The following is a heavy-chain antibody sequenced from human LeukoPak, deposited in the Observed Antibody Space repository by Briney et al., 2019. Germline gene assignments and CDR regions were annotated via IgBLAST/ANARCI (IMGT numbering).Heavy chain of an antibody. CDR1: GFTFSSYA. CDR2: ISASASGGIT. V-gene: IGHV3-23*01. D-gene: IGHD4-17*01. CDR3: AKIGALTSVNFDY. Sequence: GGSLRLSCAASGFTFSSYAMTWVRQAPGKGLEWVSGISASASGGITYYADSVKGRFTISRDNSKNTLYLQMNSLRAEDTAVYYCAKIGALTSVNFDYWGQGTLVTVSS. J-gene: IGHJ4*02.